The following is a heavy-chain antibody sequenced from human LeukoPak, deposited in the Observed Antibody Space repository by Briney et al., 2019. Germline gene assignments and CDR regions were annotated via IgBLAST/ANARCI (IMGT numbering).Heavy chain of an antibody. CDR1: GFSLTTSGMC. CDR2: IDWDDDK. Sequence: SGPTLVNPTQTLTLTCTFSGFSLTTSGMCVNWIRQPPGKALEWLARIDWDDDKYYNISLKTRLTISKDTSKNQVVLTVTNMDPVDTATYYCARCRVVGVAYFDYWGQGTLVTVSS. D-gene: IGHD1-26*01. J-gene: IGHJ4*02. CDR3: ARCRVVGVAYFDY. V-gene: IGHV2-70*11.